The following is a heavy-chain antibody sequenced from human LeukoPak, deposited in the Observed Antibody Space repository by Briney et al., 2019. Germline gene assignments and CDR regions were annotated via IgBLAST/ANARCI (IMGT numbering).Heavy chain of an antibody. CDR2: INWNGGST. CDR1: GFTFDDYG. D-gene: IGHD4-23*01. CDR3: ARDYGGNYFDY. Sequence: GGSLRLSCAASGFTFDDYGMSWVCQAPGKGLEWVSGINWNGGSTGYADSVKGRFTISRDNAKNSLYLQMNSLRAEDTAVYYCARDYGGNYFDYWGQGTLVTVSS. V-gene: IGHV3-20*04. J-gene: IGHJ4*02.